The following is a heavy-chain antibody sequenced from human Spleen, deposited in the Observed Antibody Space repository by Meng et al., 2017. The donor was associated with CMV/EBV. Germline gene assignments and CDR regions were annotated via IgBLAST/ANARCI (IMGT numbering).Heavy chain of an antibody. Sequence: GSLRLSCTVSGGSISSNYWSWNRQPPGKGLEWIGYIYYSGSTNYNPSLKSRVTVSVDTSKNQFSLKLSSVTAADTAVYYCARAHLQYRYYYYGMDVWGQGTTVTVSS. CDR2: IYYSGST. V-gene: IGHV4-59*01. D-gene: IGHD4-11*01. CDR1: GGSISSNY. CDR3: ARAHLQYRYYYYGMDV. J-gene: IGHJ6*02.